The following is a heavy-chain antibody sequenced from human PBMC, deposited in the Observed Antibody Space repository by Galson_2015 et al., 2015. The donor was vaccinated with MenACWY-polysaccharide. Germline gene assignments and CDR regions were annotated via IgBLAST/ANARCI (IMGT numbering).Heavy chain of an antibody. CDR2: ISSSGDDK. CDR3: VKNGYTGSSYGYFDS. V-gene: IGHV3-30*18. J-gene: IGHJ4*02. Sequence: SLRLSCAASGFTFSTYAMHWVRQAPGQGPKWMATISSSGDDKYYADSVKGRFTISRDNPNNTLYLEMSSLRAGDTAVYYCVKNGYTGSSYGYFDSWGREPWAPSPQ. CDR1: GFTFSTYA. D-gene: IGHD1-26*01.